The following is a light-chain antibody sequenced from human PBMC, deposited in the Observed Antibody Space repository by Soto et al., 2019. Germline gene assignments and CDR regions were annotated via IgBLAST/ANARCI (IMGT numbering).Light chain of an antibody. Sequence: QSALTQPPSASGSPGQSVTISCTGTSSDVGGYNYVSWYQQHPGKAPKLIISEVNKRPSGVPDRFSGSKSGNTASLTVSGLQADDEADYYCSSSAGSYTFYVFGTGNKLTVL. CDR1: SSDVGGYNY. CDR3: SSSAGSYTFYV. V-gene: IGLV2-8*01. J-gene: IGLJ1*01. CDR2: EVN.